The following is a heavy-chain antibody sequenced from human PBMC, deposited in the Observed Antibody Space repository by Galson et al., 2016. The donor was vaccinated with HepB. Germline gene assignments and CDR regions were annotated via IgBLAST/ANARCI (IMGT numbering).Heavy chain of an antibody. D-gene: IGHD1-7*01. Sequence: SVKVSCKASGYSFTNYGISWVRQAPGQGLEWMGWISTYNGSTNYAQKLQGRVTMTTDTSTSTAYMELRSLRSDDTAVYYCARERGNYHYFDYWGRGTLVTVSP. CDR2: ISTYNGST. J-gene: IGHJ4*01. CDR3: ARERGNYHYFDY. V-gene: IGHV1-18*01. CDR1: GYSFTNYG.